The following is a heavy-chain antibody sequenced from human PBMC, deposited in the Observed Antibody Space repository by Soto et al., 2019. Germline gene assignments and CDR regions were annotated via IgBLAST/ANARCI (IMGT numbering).Heavy chain of an antibody. CDR3: ARGGSGSYGGYYGMDV. D-gene: IGHD1-26*01. Sequence: EVQLAESGGGLVQPGGSLRLSCTASGFTFSSYWMHWVRQAPGKGLVWVSRINSDGSRTDYADSVRGRFTISRDNAKNTLDMQMNGRRADVTAVDYCARGGSGSYGGYYGMDVWGQGTTVTVSS. V-gene: IGHV3-74*02. CDR2: INSDGSRT. CDR1: GFTFSSYW. J-gene: IGHJ6*02.